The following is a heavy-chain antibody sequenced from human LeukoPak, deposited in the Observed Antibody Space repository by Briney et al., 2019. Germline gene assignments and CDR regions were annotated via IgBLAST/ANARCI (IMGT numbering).Heavy chain of an antibody. Sequence: ASVKVSCKASGYTFTSYGISWVRQAPGQGLEWMGWISAYNGNTNYAQKLQGRVTMTTDTSTSTAYMELRSLRSDDTAVYYCGRDHDGSGPPLFKGDVFDIWGQGTMVTVSS. CDR3: GRDHDGSGPPLFKGDVFDI. CDR1: GYTFTSYG. CDR2: ISAYNGNT. V-gene: IGHV1-18*04. J-gene: IGHJ3*02. D-gene: IGHD3-10*01.